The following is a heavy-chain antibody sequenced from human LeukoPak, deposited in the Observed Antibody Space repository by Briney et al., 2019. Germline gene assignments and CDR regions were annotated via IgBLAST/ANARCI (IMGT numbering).Heavy chain of an antibody. Sequence: SETLSLXCTVSVGSNSSSSYYWGWSRQPPGKGLERPGRIYYSGSSYYIPSLKSRVTISVDTCKNQSSLTLSSVTAADTAVYYCASPWLLEAFDIWGQGTMVTVSS. D-gene: IGHD3-22*01. J-gene: IGHJ3*02. CDR3: ASPWLLEAFDI. V-gene: IGHV4-39*01. CDR2: IYYSGSS. CDR1: VGSNSSSSYY.